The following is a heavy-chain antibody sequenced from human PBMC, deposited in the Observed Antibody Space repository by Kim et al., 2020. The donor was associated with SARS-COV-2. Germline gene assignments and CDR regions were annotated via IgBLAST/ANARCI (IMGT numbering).Heavy chain of an antibody. CDR2: ISSSSSYI. D-gene: IGHD5-18*01. CDR1: GFTFSSYS. Sequence: GGSLRLSCAASGFTFSSYSMNWVRQAPGKGLEWVSSISSSSSYIYYADSVKGRFTISRDNAKNSLYLQMNSLRAEDTAVYYCARVDRGYSYSGLDAPWGQGTLVTVSS. J-gene: IGHJ5*02. CDR3: ARVDRGYSYSGLDAP. V-gene: IGHV3-21*01.